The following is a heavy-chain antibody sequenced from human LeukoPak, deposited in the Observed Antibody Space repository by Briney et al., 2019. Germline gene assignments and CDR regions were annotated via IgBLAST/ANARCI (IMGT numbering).Heavy chain of an antibody. CDR3: ARGRRVADSGNWFDP. J-gene: IGHJ5*02. Sequence: GASVKVSCKASGYTITSYDTNWVRQATGQGLECMGWMNPNSGNTGYAQKFQGRVTITRNTSISTAYMELSSLRSEDTAVYYCARGRRVADSGNWFDPWGQGTLVTVSS. V-gene: IGHV1-8*03. CDR2: MNPNSGNT. CDR1: GYTITSYD. D-gene: IGHD3-3*01.